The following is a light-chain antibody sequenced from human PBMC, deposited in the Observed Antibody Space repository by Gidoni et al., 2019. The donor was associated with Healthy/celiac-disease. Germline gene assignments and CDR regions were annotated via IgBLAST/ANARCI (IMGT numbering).Light chain of an antibody. CDR1: SSNIGNNY. J-gene: IGLJ3*02. CDR3: GTWDSSLSAV. V-gene: IGLV1-51*01. Sequence: QSVLTQSPPVPAAPGKKITIPCSCSSSNIGNNYVSWYQQLPGTAPKLLIYDNNKRPSRIPDRFSGSKSGTSATLGITGLQTGDEADYYCGTWDSSLSAVFGGGTKLTVL. CDR2: DNN.